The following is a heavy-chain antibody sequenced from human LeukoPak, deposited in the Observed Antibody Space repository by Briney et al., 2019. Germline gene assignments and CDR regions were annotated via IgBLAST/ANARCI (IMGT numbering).Heavy chain of an antibody. CDR2: IYYTGIT. Sequence: PSETLSLTCTVSDDSISRYYWSWIRQPPGQGLEWMGYIYYTGITSYSPSLKSRVTISIDTSKNQFSLKLSSLTAADTAVYFCARAFPSDTSNYWGQGTLVTVSS. CDR1: DDSISRYY. CDR3: ARAFPSDTSNY. V-gene: IGHV4-59*01. J-gene: IGHJ4*02.